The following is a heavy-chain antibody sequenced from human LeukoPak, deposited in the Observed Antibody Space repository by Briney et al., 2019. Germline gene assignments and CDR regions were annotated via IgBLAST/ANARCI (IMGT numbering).Heavy chain of an antibody. CDR3: AREVTIFGVVTDDAFDI. V-gene: IGHV4-61*02. D-gene: IGHD3-3*01. Sequence: PPQTLSLTCTVSGGSISSGSYCWSCIRQPAGKGLEWIVRIYTSGSTNYTPSLKSRVTISVDTSKNQFSLKLSSVTAADTAVYYCAREVTIFGVVTDDAFDIWGQGTMVTVSS. CDR2: IYTSGST. CDR1: GGSISSGSYC. J-gene: IGHJ3*02.